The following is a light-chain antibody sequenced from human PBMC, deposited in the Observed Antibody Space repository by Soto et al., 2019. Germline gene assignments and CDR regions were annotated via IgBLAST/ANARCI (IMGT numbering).Light chain of an antibody. V-gene: IGKV2-28*01. CDR3: QQSFTTRA. CDR2: WGS. J-gene: IGKJ1*01. CDR1: QSLLHSNGYTY. Sequence: DIVMTQSPLSLPVTPGEPASISCRSSQSLLHSNGYTYLDWYLQKPGQSPQLLIYWGSNRASGVPDRFSGSGSGTDFTLTISSLQPEDFATYYCQQSFTTRAFGQGTKVEI.